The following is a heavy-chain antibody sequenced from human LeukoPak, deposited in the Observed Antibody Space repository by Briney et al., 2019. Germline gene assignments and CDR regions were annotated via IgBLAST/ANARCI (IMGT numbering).Heavy chain of an antibody. CDR3: ARDRRRGHYGDPDNWFDP. CDR2: INSDGSST. D-gene: IGHD4-17*01. CDR1: GFTFSSYW. V-gene: IGHV3-74*01. Sequence: GGSLRLSCAASGFTFSSYWMHWVRHAPGKGLVWVSRINSDGSSTSYADSVKGRFTISRDNAKNTLYLQMNSLRAEDTAVYYCARDRRRGHYGDPDNWFDPWGQGTLVTVPS. J-gene: IGHJ5*02.